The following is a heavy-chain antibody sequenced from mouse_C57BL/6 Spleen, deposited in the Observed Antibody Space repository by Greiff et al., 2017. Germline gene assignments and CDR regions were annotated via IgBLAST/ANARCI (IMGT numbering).Heavy chain of an antibody. CDR2: IYPRSGNT. V-gene: IGHV1-81*01. D-gene: IGHD2-4*01. CDR1: GYTFTSYG. Sequence: VQLQQSGAELARPGASVKLSCKASGYTFTSYGISWVKQRTGQGLEWIGEIYPRSGNTYYNEKFKGKATLTADKSSSTAYMELRSLTSEDSAVYVCARSYDYGSYYYAMDCWGQGTSVTVSS. CDR3: ARSYDYGSYYYAMDC. J-gene: IGHJ4*01.